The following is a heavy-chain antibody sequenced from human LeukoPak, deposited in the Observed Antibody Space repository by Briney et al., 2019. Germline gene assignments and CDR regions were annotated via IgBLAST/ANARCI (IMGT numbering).Heavy chain of an antibody. D-gene: IGHD4-17*01. CDR3: ARAQDYGDSVDY. J-gene: IGHJ4*02. Sequence: PGGSLRLSCAASGFTFSSYEMNWVRQAPGKGLEWVSYISSSGSTIYYADSVKGRFTISRDNAKNSLYLQMNSLRAEDTAVYYCARAQDYGDSVDYWGQGTLVTVSS. V-gene: IGHV3-48*03. CDR1: GFTFSSYE. CDR2: ISSSGSTI.